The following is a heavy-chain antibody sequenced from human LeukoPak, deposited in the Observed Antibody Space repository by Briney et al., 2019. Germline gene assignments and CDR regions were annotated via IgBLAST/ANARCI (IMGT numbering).Heavy chain of an antibody. V-gene: IGHV4-39*07. CDR2: IYTSGGT. CDR1: GGSISSSSYY. CDR3: ARETLQHSSSWYIYYYYYMDV. D-gene: IGHD6-13*01. J-gene: IGHJ6*03. Sequence: KPSETLSLTCTVSGGSISSSSYYWGWIRQPPGKGLEWIGRIYTSGGTNYNPSLKSRVTMSVDTSKNQFSLKLSSVTAADTAVYYCARETLQHSSSWYIYYYYYMDVWGKGTTVTVSS.